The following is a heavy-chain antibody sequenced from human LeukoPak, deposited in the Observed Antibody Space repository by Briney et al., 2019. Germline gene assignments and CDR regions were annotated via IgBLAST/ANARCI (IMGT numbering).Heavy chain of an antibody. V-gene: IGHV1-8*01. D-gene: IGHD2-8*02. CDR2: MNPNSGNT. Sequence: ASVKVSCKASGYTFTRYDINWVRQATGQGLEWMGWMNPNSGNTGYAQKFQGRVTMTRNTSISTAYMELSSLRSEDTAVYYCAREGTPWYYFDYWGQGTLVTVSS. CDR3: AREGTPWYYFDY. J-gene: IGHJ4*02. CDR1: GYTFTRYD.